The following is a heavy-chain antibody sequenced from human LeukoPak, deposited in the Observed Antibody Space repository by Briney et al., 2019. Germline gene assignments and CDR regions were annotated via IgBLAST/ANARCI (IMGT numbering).Heavy chain of an antibody. J-gene: IGHJ4*02. D-gene: IGHD3-10*01. V-gene: IGHV1-18*01. CDR1: GGTFSSYA. Sequence: ASVKVSCTASGGTFSSYAISWVRQAPGHGLEGMGWISAYNGNTNYAQKLQGRVTMTTDTSTSTAYMELRSLRSDDTAVYYCATSTMVRGVEAFDYWGQGTLVTVSS. CDR2: ISAYNGNT. CDR3: ATSTMVRGVEAFDY.